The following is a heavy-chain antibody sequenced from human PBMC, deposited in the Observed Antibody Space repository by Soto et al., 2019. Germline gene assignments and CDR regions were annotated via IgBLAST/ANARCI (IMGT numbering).Heavy chain of an antibody. CDR2: IYPGDSDT. D-gene: IGHD3-3*01. J-gene: IGHJ3*02. Sequence: GESLKISCNGSGYSFISSWIGWVRQMPGKGLECMGIIYPGDSDTGYTPSFQGQVTISVDKSISTAYLQWSSLKASDTAMYYCAKTGVADAFDIWGQGTMVTVSS. CDR1: GYSFISSW. V-gene: IGHV5-51*01. CDR3: AKTGVADAFDI.